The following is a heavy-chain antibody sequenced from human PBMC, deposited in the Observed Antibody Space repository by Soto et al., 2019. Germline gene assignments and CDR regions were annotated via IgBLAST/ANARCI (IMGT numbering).Heavy chain of an antibody. CDR2: IYHSGST. J-gene: IGHJ6*02. CDR3: VRDADETAIVPAPWLV. V-gene: IGHV4-4*02. D-gene: IGHD2-21*02. CDR1: GGSISSSHW. Sequence: SETLCLTCAVSGGSISSSHWWGWVRQAPGKGLEWIGEIYHSGSTNYNPSLKSRITMSVDKPKNQFSVNLSSVTAADTAVYYCVRDADETAIVPAPWLVWGRGTMVTVSS.